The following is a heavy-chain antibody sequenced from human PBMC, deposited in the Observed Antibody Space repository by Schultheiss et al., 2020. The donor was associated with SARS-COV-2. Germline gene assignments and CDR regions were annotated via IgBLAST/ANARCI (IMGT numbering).Heavy chain of an antibody. CDR1: GYTFTTYG. D-gene: IGHD3-10*01. V-gene: IGHV1-18*01. J-gene: IGHJ4*02. CDR2: ISAYNADT. CDR3: ARDHRYGSGSYNLDY. Sequence: ASVKVSCKASGYTFTTYGISWVRQAPGQGLEWMGWISAYNADTNYAQKLQGRVTMTTDTSTSTAYMELTSLRSDDTGVYYCARDHRYGSGSYNLDYWGQGTLVTVSS.